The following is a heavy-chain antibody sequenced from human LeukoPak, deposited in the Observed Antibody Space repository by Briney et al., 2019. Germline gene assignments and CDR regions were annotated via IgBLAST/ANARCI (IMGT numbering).Heavy chain of an antibody. CDR2: IYISGST. CDR1: GGSISSGNYY. V-gene: IGHV4-61*02. D-gene: IGHD2-21*02. Sequence: TLSLTCTVSGGSISSGNYYWSWIRQPAGKGLEWIGRIYISGSTNYNPSLKSRVTISVDRSKNQFSLKLSSVTAADTAVYYCARIYCGGDCRGYYYHYYMDVWGKGTTVTISS. J-gene: IGHJ6*03. CDR3: ARIYCGGDCRGYYYHYYMDV.